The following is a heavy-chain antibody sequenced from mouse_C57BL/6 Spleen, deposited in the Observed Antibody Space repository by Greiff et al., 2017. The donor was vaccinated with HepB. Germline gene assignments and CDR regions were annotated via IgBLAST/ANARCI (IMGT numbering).Heavy chain of an antibody. CDR3: ARFPITAVVAFDY. D-gene: IGHD1-1*01. CDR1: GYAFSSYW. Sequence: VQLQQSGAELVKPGASVKISCKASGYAFSSYWMNWVKQRPGKGLEWIGQIYPGDGDTNYNGKFKGKATLTADKSSSTAYMQLSSLTSEDSAVYFCARFPITAVVAFDYWGQGTTLTVSS. CDR2: IYPGDGDT. V-gene: IGHV1-80*01. J-gene: IGHJ2*01.